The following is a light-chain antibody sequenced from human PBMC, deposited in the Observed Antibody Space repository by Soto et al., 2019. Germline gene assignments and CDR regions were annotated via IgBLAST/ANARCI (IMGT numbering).Light chain of an antibody. CDR1: QSVRNK. CDR2: DTS. CDR3: QQYNIWRSIT. Sequence: IVMTQSPATLSVSPGERVTLSCMASQSVRNKVAWYQQKPGQTPSVLIYDTSTRADDIPVRFSGSGYGTYFTLTISSLQSEDFAVYDCQQYNIWRSITFGPGTRLEIK. V-gene: IGKV3-15*01. J-gene: IGKJ5*01.